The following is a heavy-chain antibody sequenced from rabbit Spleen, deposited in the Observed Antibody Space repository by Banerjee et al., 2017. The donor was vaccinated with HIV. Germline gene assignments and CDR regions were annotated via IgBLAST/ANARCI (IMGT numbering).Heavy chain of an antibody. CDR2: INMVTGKS. CDR1: GVSLHDKDV. Sequence: QEQLEESGGGLVKPEGSLTLTSKASGVSLHDKDVMCWVCQAPGKGLEWITCINMVTGKSVYASWAKGRFTISKTSSTTVTLQMTSLTVADTATYFCARDTGTSFSTYGMDLWGPGTLVTVS. V-gene: IGHV1S45*01. CDR3: ARDTGTSFSTYGMDL. J-gene: IGHJ6*01. D-gene: IGHD8-1*01.